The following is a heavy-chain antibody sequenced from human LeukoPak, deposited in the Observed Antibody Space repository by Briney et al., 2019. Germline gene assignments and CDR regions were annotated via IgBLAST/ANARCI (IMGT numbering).Heavy chain of an antibody. Sequence: SVKVSCKASGGTFSSYAISWVRQAPGQGLEWMGRIIPIFGIANHAQKFQGRVTITADKSTSTAYMELSSLRSEDTAVYYCARDTNDYYDSSGYYLHYWGQGTLVTVSS. J-gene: IGHJ4*02. CDR1: GGTFSSYA. V-gene: IGHV1-69*04. CDR2: IIPIFGIA. CDR3: ARDTNDYYDSSGYYLHY. D-gene: IGHD3-22*01.